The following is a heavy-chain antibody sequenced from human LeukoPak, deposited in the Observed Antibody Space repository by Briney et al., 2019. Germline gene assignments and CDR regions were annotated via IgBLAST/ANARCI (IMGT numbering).Heavy chain of an antibody. CDR3: ARHAPAVVTGHYYYYYYMDV. V-gene: IGHV5-51*01. CDR1: GYSFTSYW. CDR2: IYPGDSDT. Sequence: GESLKISCKGSGYSFTSYWIGWVRQMPGKGLEWMGIIYPGDSDTRYSPSFQGQVTISADKSISTAYLQWSSLKASDTAMCYCARHAPAVVTGHYYYYYYMDVWGKGTTVTVSS. J-gene: IGHJ6*03. D-gene: IGHD4-23*01.